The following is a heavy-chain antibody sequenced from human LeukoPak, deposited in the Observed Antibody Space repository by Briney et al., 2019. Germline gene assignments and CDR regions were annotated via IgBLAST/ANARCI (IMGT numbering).Heavy chain of an antibody. D-gene: IGHD6-13*01. CDR2: IIDSGGST. CDR3: AKGLGSSSWFSFDY. V-gene: IGHV3-23*01. J-gene: IGHJ4*02. Sequence: GGSLRLSCAASGFTFSSYAMSWVRQAPGKGLEWVSGIIDSGGSTYYADSVKGRFTISRDNSKNTLYLQMNSLRAEDMALYYCAKGLGSSSWFSFDYWGQGTLVTVSS. CDR1: GFTFSSYA.